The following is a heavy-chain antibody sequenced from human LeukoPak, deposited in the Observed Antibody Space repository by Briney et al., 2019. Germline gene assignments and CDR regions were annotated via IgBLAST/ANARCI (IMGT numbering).Heavy chain of an antibody. CDR2: IYTSGST. J-gene: IGHJ4*02. CDR1: GGSISSYY. CDR3: ASGYYDFWSGYYVD. D-gene: IGHD3-3*01. V-gene: IGHV4-4*07. Sequence: SETLSLTCTVSGGSISSYYWSWIRQPAGKGLEWIGRIYTSGSTNYNPSLKSRVTMSVDTSKNQFSLKLSSLTAADTAVYYCASGYYDFWSGYYVDWGQGTLVTVSS.